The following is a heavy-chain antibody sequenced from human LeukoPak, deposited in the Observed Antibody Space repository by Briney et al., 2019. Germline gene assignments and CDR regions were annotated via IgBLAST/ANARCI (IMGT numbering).Heavy chain of an antibody. J-gene: IGHJ4*02. CDR3: ARYGRCFDF. CDR1: GFTLSEYW. Sequence: LGGSLRLSCGAAGFTLSEYWMSWVRQAPGRGPEWVANIKGDGSKIYYVDSVKGRFTISRDNDKNSLYLQMNNLRVEDTAVYYCARYGRCFDFWGQGALVTVSS. CDR2: IKGDGSKI. D-gene: IGHD3-10*01. V-gene: IGHV3-7*01.